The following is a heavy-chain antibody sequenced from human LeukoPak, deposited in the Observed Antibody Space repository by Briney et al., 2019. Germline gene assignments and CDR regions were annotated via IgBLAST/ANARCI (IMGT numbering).Heavy chain of an antibody. J-gene: IGHJ6*03. D-gene: IGHD5-12*01. V-gene: IGHV4-34*01. CDR3: ARAGEGGYSGYDYYYHYYMDV. CDR2: INHSGST. CDR1: GGSFSGYY. Sequence: PSETLSLTCAVYGGSFSGYYWSWIRQPPGEGLEWIGEINHSGSTNYNPSLKSRVTISVDTSKNQFSLKLSSVTAADTAMYYCARAGEGGYSGYDYYYHYYMDVWGKGTTVTVSS.